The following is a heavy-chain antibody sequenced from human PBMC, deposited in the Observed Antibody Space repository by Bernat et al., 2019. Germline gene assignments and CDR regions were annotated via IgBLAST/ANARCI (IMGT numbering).Heavy chain of an antibody. D-gene: IGHD6-13*01. J-gene: IGHJ5*02. CDR3: AIAAAGSPPDL. CDR1: GFTFSSYG. V-gene: IGHV3-33*01. CDR2: IWYDGSNK. Sequence: QVQLVESGGGVVQPGRSLRLSCAASGFTFSSYGMHWVRQAPGKRLEWVAVIWYDGSNKYYADSVKGRFTISRDNSKNTLYLQMNSLRAEDTAVYYCAIAAAGSPPDLWGQGTLVTVSS.